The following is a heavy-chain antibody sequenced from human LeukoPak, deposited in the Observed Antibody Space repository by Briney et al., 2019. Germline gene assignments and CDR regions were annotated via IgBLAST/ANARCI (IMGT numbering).Heavy chain of an antibody. Sequence: GWIRQPPGKGLEWIGSIYYSGTTYYNPSLKSRVAIFLDTSKNQFSLKLSSVTAADTAVYYCARERRGAARRKVFNSWGQGTLAIVSS. V-gene: IGHV4-39*07. D-gene: IGHD3-10*01. CDR3: ARERRGAARRKVFNS. J-gene: IGHJ5*02. CDR2: IYYSGTT.